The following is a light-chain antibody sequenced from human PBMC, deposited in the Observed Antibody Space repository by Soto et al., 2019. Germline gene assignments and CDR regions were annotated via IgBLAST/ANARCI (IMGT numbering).Light chain of an antibody. Sequence: EIVMTQSPATLSVSPGERVALSCRASQSVGSNLAWYQQKPGQAPRLLIYAVSTRATGIPARFTGSGSGTEFTLNISSLQSEDFAVYYCQQYYKWPSITFGQGTRLEIK. CDR2: AVS. CDR3: QQYYKWPSIT. CDR1: QSVGSN. V-gene: IGKV3-15*01. J-gene: IGKJ5*01.